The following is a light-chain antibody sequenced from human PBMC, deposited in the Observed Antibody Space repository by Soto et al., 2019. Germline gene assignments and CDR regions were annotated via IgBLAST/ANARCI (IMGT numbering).Light chain of an antibody. CDR2: DAS. CDR3: QQYGSSGT. J-gene: IGKJ1*01. CDR1: QSISSSY. V-gene: IGKV3-20*01. Sequence: IVLTQSPGTLSLSPGERATLSCRASQSISSSYLAWYQQKPGQAPRLLIYDASQRATGVPARFSGSGSGTDFTLTISRLEPEDFAVYYCQQYGSSGTFGQGTKVDIK.